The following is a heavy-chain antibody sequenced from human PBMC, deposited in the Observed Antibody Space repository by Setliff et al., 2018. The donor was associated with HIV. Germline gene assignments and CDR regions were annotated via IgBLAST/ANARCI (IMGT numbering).Heavy chain of an antibody. CDR1: GAPISSYY. D-gene: IGHD5-12*01. J-gene: IGHJ6*02. Sequence: SETLSLTCKVSGAPISSYYWNWIRQPPGKGLEWIGYIYNSGYTNYKPSLKSRVTISLDTSKNQFPLNLRSVTAADTAVYYCARGDGYRGNDAYYDSGMDVWGQGITVTVSS. V-gene: IGHV4-59*01. CDR2: IYNSGYT. CDR3: ARGDGYRGNDAYYDSGMDV.